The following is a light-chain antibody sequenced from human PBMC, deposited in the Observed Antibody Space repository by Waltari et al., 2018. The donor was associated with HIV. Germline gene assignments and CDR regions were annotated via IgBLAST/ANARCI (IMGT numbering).Light chain of an antibody. V-gene: IGLV2-14*01. CDR2: EVS. Sequence: QSALTQPASVSGSPGQSITSSCMGTSSDVGGYHYASWYQQFPGKAPNLMISEVSNRPSGVSDRLSGSKSGNTASLTISGLQAEDEADYYCSSYTTGSTLVVFGTGTKVIVL. J-gene: IGLJ1*01. CDR3: SSYTTGSTLVV. CDR1: SSDVGGYHY.